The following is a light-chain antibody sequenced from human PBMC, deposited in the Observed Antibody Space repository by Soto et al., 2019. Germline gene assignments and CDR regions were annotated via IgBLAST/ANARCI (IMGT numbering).Light chain of an antibody. V-gene: IGLV2-14*01. CDR2: DVS. Sequence: QSTVTQPASVSGSPGQAITISGSGTSSDVGGYNYVSWYQQHPGKAPQVMIYDVSNRPSGVSNRFSGSKSGNTASLTISGLQAEDEADYYCYSYTTSRTYVFGTRTRVTVL. J-gene: IGLJ1*01. CDR3: YSYTTSRTYV. CDR1: SSDVGGYNY.